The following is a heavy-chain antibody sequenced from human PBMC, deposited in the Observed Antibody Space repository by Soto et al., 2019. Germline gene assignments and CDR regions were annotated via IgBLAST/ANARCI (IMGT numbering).Heavy chain of an antibody. V-gene: IGHV1-69*01. CDR1: GGTFSSYA. J-gene: IGHJ5*02. D-gene: IGHD6-13*01. CDR3: ARGRGSSSWWRWFDP. Sequence: QVQLVQSGAEVKKPGSSVKVSCKASGGTFSSYAISWVRQAPGQGLAWMGGIISIFGTANYAQKFQGIVTITETESTSTAYMDLSRLTSEDTAVYYCARGRGSSSWWRWFDPWGQGTMVTAST. CDR2: IISIFGTA.